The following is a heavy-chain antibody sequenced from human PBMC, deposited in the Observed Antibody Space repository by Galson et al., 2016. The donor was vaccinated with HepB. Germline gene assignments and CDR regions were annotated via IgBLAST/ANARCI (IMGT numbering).Heavy chain of an antibody. CDR3: ARFKYCSDTTCSGFY. V-gene: IGHV4-39*01. D-gene: IGHD2-2*01. J-gene: IGHJ4*02. Sequence: SETLSLTCTVSGGSIRSTTHYWGWIRQPPGKGLEWIGSISSTGTTFYKPSLNSRVTMSVDTSNSQFSLNLHSVTAADTAVYYGARFKYCSDTTCSGFYWGQGTLVTVSS. CDR1: GGSIRSTTHY. CDR2: ISSTGTT.